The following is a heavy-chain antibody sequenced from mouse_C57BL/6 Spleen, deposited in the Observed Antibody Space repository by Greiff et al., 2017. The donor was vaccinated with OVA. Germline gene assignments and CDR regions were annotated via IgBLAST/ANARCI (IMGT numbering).Heavy chain of an antibody. J-gene: IGHJ2*01. V-gene: IGHV1-15*01. CDR1: GYTFTDYE. CDR3: TNWAYFDY. CDR2: IDPETGGT. D-gene: IGHD4-1*02. Sequence: VQLKESGAELVRPGASVTLSCKASGYTFTDYEMHWVKQTPVHGLEWIGAIDPETGGTAYNQKFKGKAILTADKSSSTAYMELRSLTSEDSAVYYCTNWAYFDYWGQGTTLTVSS.